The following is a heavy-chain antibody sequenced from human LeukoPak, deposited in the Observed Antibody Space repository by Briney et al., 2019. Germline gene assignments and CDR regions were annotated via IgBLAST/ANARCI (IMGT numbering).Heavy chain of an antibody. D-gene: IGHD4-11*01. V-gene: IGHV3-30*02. Sequence: DSVKGRFTISRDNSKNTLYLQMNSLRAEDTAVYYCAKILPDTGTADYWGQGTLVTVSS. J-gene: IGHJ4*02. CDR3: AKILPDTGTADY.